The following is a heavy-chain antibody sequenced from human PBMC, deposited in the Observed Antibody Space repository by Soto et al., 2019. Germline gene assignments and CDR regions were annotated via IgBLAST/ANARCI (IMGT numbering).Heavy chain of an antibody. J-gene: IGHJ4*02. V-gene: IGHV4-4*02. Sequence: QVQLEESGPGLVKPSGTLSLTCAVSGGSISTDNWWSWVRQAPGKGLEWVGEIYHSGSTNYNPSLKSRITISIDKSKDQFSLDVRSVTAADTAVYYCARGGRWLFDYWGQGTLVTVSS. CDR2: IYHSGST. CDR3: ARGGRWLFDY. D-gene: IGHD5-12*01. CDR1: GGSISTDNW.